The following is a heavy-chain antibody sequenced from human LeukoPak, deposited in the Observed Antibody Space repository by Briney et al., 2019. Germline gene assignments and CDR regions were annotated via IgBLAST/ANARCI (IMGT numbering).Heavy chain of an antibody. Sequence: GGSLRLSCAASGFSFSSYAMSWVRQAPGKGLEWVSVVDGSGDSTNYADSVKGRFAISRDNSKNTLYLEMNSLRAGDTAVYYCARAGCAKVTCYLLQWWGQGTLVTVSS. CDR2: VDGSGDST. V-gene: IGHV3-23*01. CDR3: ARAGCAKVTCYLLQW. J-gene: IGHJ4*02. CDR1: GFSFSSYA. D-gene: IGHD2-15*01.